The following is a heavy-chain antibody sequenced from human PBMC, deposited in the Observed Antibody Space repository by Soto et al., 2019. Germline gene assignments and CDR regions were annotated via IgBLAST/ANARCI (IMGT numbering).Heavy chain of an antibody. J-gene: IGHJ6*02. CDR1: GYTFTSYA. D-gene: IGHD6-19*01. CDR3: AREGSSGWYGDYYYGMDV. V-gene: IGHV1-3*01. CDR2: INAGNGNT. Sequence: QVQLVQSGAEVKKPGASVKVSCKASGYTFTSYAMHWVRQAPGQRLEWMGWINAGNGNTKYSQKFQGRVTITRDTSASTAYMELSSLRYEDTAVYYCAREGSSGWYGDYYYGMDVWGQGTTVTVSS.